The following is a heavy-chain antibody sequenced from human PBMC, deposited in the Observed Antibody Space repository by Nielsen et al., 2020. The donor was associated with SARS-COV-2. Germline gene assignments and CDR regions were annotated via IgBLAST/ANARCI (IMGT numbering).Heavy chain of an antibody. Sequence: GESLKISCAASGFTFSSYGMHWVRQAPGKGLEWVAVIWYDGSNKYYADSVKGRFTISRDNSKNTLYLQMNSLQPDDTAIYYCARFRGTINSSDYWGQGTLVIVSS. CDR3: ARFRGTINSSDY. V-gene: IGHV3-33*01. CDR1: GFTFSSYG. CDR2: IWYDGSNK. D-gene: IGHD1-26*01. J-gene: IGHJ4*02.